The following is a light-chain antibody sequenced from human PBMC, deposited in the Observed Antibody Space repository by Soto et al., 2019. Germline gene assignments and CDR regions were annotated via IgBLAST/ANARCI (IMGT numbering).Light chain of an antibody. J-gene: IGKJ1*01. CDR1: QGISSW. Sequence: DIQMTQSPSALSASVGDRVTITCRGSQGISSWLAWYQQKPGKAPRLLIYKASSLASGVPSRFSGSGSGTEFTLTISSLQPEGVATYHCQQHTTFGQGTKVEI. CDR3: QQHTT. CDR2: KAS. V-gene: IGKV1-5*03.